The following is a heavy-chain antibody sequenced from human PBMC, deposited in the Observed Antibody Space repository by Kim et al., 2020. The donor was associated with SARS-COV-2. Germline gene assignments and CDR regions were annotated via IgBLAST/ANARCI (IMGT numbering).Heavy chain of an antibody. Sequence: GGSLRLSCAASGFTFSSYWMSWVRQAPGKGLEWVANIKQDGSEKYYVDSVKGRFTISRDNAKNSLYLQMNSLRAEDTAVYYCTRNEVKYDYVWGSYIYYYYGMGVWGQGTTVTVSS. CDR3: TRNEVKYDYVWGSYIYYYYGMGV. D-gene: IGHD3-16*01. J-gene: IGHJ6*02. CDR1: GFTFSSYW. CDR2: IKQDGSEK. V-gene: IGHV3-7*01.